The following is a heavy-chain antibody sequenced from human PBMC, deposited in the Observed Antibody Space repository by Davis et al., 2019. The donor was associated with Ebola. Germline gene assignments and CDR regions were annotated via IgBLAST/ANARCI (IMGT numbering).Heavy chain of an antibody. D-gene: IGHD3-10*01. V-gene: IGHV1-18*01. CDR2: ISAYNGNT. CDR1: GYTFTSYG. Sequence: ASVKVSCKASGYTFTSYGISWVRQAPGQGLEWMGWISAYNGNTNYAQKLQGRVTMTTDTSTSTAYMELRSLRSDDTAVYYCAKDMGMVQEANWFDPWGQGTLVTVSS. CDR3: AKDMGMVQEANWFDP. J-gene: IGHJ5*02.